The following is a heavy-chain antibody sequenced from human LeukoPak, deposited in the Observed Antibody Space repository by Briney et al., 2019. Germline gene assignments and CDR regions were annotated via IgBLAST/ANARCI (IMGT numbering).Heavy chain of an antibody. D-gene: IGHD2-15*01. CDR2: IYYGGST. J-gene: IGHJ4*02. CDR1: GDSINSNY. V-gene: IGHV4-59*01. Sequence: SETLSLTCSVSGDSINSNYWSWIRQPPGKGLEWLGYIYYGGSTNYNPSLKSRVSMSVDTSKNQFSLNLSSVTAADTALYHCARLLAGCPGGRCRAHFDYWGQGTLVTVSS. CDR3: ARLLAGCPGGRCRAHFDY.